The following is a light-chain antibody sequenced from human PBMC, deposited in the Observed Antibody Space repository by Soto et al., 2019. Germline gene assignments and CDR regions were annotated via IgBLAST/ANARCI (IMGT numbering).Light chain of an antibody. Sequence: EIVMTQSPATLSVSPGERATLSCRASQSVSNNLAWYQQKPGQDPRLLIYGAYTRATGIPARFSGSRSGTEFTLTISSLQSADFAVYYCQQYNNWPHTFGQGTKLEIK. CDR2: GAY. CDR3: QQYNNWPHT. J-gene: IGKJ2*01. V-gene: IGKV3-15*01. CDR1: QSVSNN.